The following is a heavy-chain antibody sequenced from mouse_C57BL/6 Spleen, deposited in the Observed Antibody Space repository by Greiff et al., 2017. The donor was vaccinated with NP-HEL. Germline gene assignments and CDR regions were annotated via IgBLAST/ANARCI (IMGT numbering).Heavy chain of an antibody. Sequence: EVQLVESGGGLVKPGGSLKLSCAASGFTFSSYAMSWVRQTPEKRLEWVATINDGGSYTYYPDNVKGRFTISRDNAKNNLYLQMSHLKSEDTAMYYCARDEGAYWGQGTLVTVSA. CDR3: ARDEGAY. J-gene: IGHJ3*01. CDR1: GFTFSSYA. CDR2: INDGGSYT. V-gene: IGHV5-4*01.